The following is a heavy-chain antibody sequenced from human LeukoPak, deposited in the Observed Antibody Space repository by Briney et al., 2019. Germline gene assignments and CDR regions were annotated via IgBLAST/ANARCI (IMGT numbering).Heavy chain of an antibody. CDR2: IYTSGST. CDR3: ARAGDRIAAAGTFDY. Sequence: SETLSLTCTVSGGSISSYYWSWIRQPAGKGLEWIGRIYTSGSTNYNPSLKSRVTISVDTSKNQFSLKLSSVTAADTAVYYCARAGDRIAAAGTFDYWGQGTLVTVSS. J-gene: IGHJ4*02. V-gene: IGHV4-4*07. D-gene: IGHD6-13*01. CDR1: GGSISSYY.